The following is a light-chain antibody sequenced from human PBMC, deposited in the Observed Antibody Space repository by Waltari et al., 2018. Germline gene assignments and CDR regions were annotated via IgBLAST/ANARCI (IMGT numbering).Light chain of an antibody. CDR3: QHYVRLPVT. V-gene: IGKV3-20*01. CDR1: QSVGRS. J-gene: IGKJ4*02. Sequence: EIVLTQSPGTLSLSPGEGATLSCRASQSVGRSLVWYQQKPGQAPRPVISGASSRATGIPDRFSGSGSGTDFSLTISRLEPEDFAGYYCQHYVRLPVTFGRGTKVEIK. CDR2: GAS.